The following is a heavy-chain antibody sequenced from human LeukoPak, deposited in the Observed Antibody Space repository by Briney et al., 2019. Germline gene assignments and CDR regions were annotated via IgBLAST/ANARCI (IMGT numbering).Heavy chain of an antibody. CDR2: VSGSGGST. V-gene: IGHV3-23*01. CDR1: GFTFSSYA. J-gene: IGHJ5*02. D-gene: IGHD5-18*01. Sequence: PGGSLRLSCAAPGFTFSSYAMNWVRQAPGKGLEWVSGVSGSGGSTYYADSVKGRFTISRDNSKNTLYLQMNSLRAEDTAVYYCAKDLGLSYGYYTSSSFDPWGQGTLVTVSS. CDR3: AKDLGLSYGYYTSSSFDP.